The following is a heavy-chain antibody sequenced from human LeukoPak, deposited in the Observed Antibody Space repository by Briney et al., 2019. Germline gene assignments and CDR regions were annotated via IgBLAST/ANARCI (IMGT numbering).Heavy chain of an antibody. CDR2: ISSSSSYI. J-gene: IGHJ4*02. CDR3: ARDRAGDLDY. CDR1: GFTFSSYT. V-gene: IGHV3-21*01. Sequence: GGSLRLSCAASGFTFSSYTMNWVRQAPGKGLEWVSSISSSSSYIYYADSVKGRFTISRDNAKNSLYLQMNSLRAEDTAVYYCARDRAGDLDYWGQGTLVTVSS. D-gene: IGHD3-10*01.